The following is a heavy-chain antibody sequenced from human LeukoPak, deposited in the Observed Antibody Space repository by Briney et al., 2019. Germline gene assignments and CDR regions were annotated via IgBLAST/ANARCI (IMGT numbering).Heavy chain of an antibody. J-gene: IGHJ4*02. CDR2: IYYSGST. D-gene: IGHD5-18*01. CDR3: ARHPSPRTTWIQLWLQPIYFDY. V-gene: IGHV4-39*01. CDR1: GGSISSSSYY. Sequence: PSETLSLTCTVPGGSISSSSYYWGWIRQPPGKGLEWIGSIYYSGSTYYNPSLKSPVTISVDTSKNPFSLKLSSVTAADTAVYYCARHPSPRTTWIQLWLQPIYFDYWGQGTLVTVSS.